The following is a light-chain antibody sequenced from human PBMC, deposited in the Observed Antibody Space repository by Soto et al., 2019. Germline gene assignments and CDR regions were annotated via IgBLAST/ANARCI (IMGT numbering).Light chain of an antibody. Sequence: DVVMTQSPLSLPVTLGQPASISCRSSQSLVYKNGNTFLNWLHQRPGQSPRRLIYEVSNRDSGVPDRFSGSGSGTDFTLEISRVEAEDVGVYYCMQGTHWPYTFGQGTKLEIK. CDR2: EVS. J-gene: IGKJ2*01. CDR3: MQGTHWPYT. CDR1: QSLVYKNGNTF. V-gene: IGKV2-30*01.